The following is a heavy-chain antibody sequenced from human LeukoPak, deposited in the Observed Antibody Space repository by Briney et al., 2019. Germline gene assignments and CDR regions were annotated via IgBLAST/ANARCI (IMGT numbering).Heavy chain of an antibody. J-gene: IGHJ3*02. D-gene: IGHD4/OR15-4a*01. V-gene: IGHV4-34*01. CDR1: GGSFSGYY. CDR2: INHSGST. CDR3: ARAPTMVDAADAFDI. Sequence: SETLSLTCAVYGGSFSGYYWSWIRQPPGKWLEWIGEINHSGSTNYNPSLKSRVTISVDTSKNQFSLKLSSVTAADTAVYYCARAPTMVDAADAFDIGAQGTMVTVSS.